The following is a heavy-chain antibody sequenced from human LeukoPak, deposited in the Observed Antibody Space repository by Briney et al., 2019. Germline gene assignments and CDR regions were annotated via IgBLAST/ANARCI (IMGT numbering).Heavy chain of an antibody. CDR3: AREQGYDILTGYPTHYFDY. CDR2: ISAYNGNT. Sequence: ASVKVSCKASGYTFTSYGISWVRQAPGQGLEWMGWISAYNGNTNYAQKLQGRVTMTTDTSTSTAYMELRSLRSDDTAVYYCAREQGYDILTGYPTHYFDYWGQGTLVTVSS. V-gene: IGHV1-18*01. CDR1: GYTFTSYG. D-gene: IGHD3-9*01. J-gene: IGHJ4*02.